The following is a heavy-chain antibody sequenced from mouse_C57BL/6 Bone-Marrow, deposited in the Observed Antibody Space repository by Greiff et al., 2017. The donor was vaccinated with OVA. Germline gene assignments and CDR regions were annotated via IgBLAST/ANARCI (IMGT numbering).Heavy chain of an antibody. CDR1: GYTFTDYN. D-gene: IGHD2-5*01. CDR2: INPNNGGT. V-gene: IGHV1-22*01. CDR3: AKPAYYSNYSFAY. Sequence: SGPELVKPGASVKMSCKASGYTFTDYNMHWVKQSHGKSLEWIGYINPNNGGTSYNQKFKGKATLTVNKSSSTAYMELRSLTSEDSAVYYCAKPAYYSNYSFAYWGQGTLVTVSA. J-gene: IGHJ3*01.